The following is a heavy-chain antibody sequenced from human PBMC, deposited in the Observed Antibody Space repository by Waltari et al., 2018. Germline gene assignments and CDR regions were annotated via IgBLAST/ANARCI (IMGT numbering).Heavy chain of an antibody. V-gene: IGHV1-3*01. CDR1: GYTFTTYS. Sequence: QVQLAQSGAEVKKPGASVTVSCKVSGYTFTTYSIHWVRQAPGQGLEWMGWINAGNGNTKYSHNFQGRLTITRDTSATTAYMELSSLTSEDTALYYCAKDGGWYYLESWGQGTLVTVSS. D-gene: IGHD6-19*01. CDR2: INAGNGNT. J-gene: IGHJ4*02. CDR3: AKDGGWYYLES.